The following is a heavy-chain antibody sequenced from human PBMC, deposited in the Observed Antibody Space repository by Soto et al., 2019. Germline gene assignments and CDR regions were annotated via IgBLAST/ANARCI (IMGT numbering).Heavy chain of an antibody. J-gene: IGHJ4*02. D-gene: IGHD2-2*01. CDR1: GFTFSSYA. V-gene: IGHV3-30-3*01. CDR2: ISYDGSNK. Sequence: QVQLVESGGGVVQPGRSLRLSCAASGFTFSSYAMHWVRQAPGKGLEWVAVISYDGSNKYYADSVKGRFTISRDNSKNTLYLQMNSLIAEDTAVYYCARDWTLPAVIDYWGQGTLVTVSS. CDR3: ARDWTLPAVIDY.